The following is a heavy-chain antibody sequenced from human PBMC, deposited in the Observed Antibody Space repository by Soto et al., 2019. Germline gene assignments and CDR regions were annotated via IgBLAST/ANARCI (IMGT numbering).Heavy chain of an antibody. CDR3: ARITMVRGVITYYYYGMDV. CDR2: IYYSGST. J-gene: IGHJ6*02. D-gene: IGHD3-10*01. CDR1: GGSISSGGYY. V-gene: IGHV4-31*03. Sequence: SETLSLTCTVSGGSISSGGYYWSWIRQHPGKGLEWIGYIYYSGSTYYNPSLKSRVTISVDTSKNQFSLKLSSVTAADTAVYYCARITMVRGVITYYYYGMDVWGQGTTVTVSS.